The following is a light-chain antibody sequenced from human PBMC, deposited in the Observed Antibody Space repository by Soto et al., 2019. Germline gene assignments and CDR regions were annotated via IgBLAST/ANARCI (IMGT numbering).Light chain of an antibody. Sequence: SYELTQPPSVAVAPGETASITCGGNNIGSKSVHWNQQKPGQAPVLVIYYDNDRPSGIPERFSGSNSGNTATLTISRVEAGDEADYYCQVWDTGSDHLVFGGGTKLTVL. CDR3: QVWDTGSDHLV. CDR1: NIGSKS. V-gene: IGLV3-21*04. CDR2: YDN. J-gene: IGLJ2*01.